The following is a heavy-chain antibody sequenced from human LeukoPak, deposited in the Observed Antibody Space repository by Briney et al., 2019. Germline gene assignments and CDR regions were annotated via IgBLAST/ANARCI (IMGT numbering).Heavy chain of an antibody. J-gene: IGHJ4*02. CDR3: ATPSDTASTGNLDY. CDR1: GYTFTGYY. CDR2: INPNSGGT. D-gene: IGHD1-14*01. Sequence: ASVKVSCKASGYTFTGYYKHWVRQAPGQGLEWMGWINPNSGGTNYAQKFQGRVTMTRDTSISTAYMELSRLRSDDTAVYYCATPSDTASTGNLDYWGQGTLVTVSS. V-gene: IGHV1-2*02.